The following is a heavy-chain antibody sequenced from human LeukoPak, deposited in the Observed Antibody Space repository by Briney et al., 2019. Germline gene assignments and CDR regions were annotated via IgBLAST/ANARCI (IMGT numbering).Heavy chain of an antibody. CDR3: AKAMTTVTTGDY. Sequence: GGSLRLSCAASGLTFSSYAMSWVRQAPGKGLEWVSAISGSGGATNYADSVKGRFTISGDNSKNTLYVQMNSLRAEDTAVYYCAKAMTTVTTGDYWGQGALVIVSS. CDR1: GLTFSSYA. J-gene: IGHJ4*02. CDR2: ISGSGGAT. D-gene: IGHD4-17*01. V-gene: IGHV3-23*01.